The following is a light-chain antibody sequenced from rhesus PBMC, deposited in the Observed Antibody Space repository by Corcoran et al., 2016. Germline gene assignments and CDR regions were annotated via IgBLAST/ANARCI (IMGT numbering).Light chain of an antibody. CDR2: GAS. CDR3: QKYSSSPFT. CDR1: QSFSSN. V-gene: IGKV3-53*01. Sequence: QVILTQSPATLSLSPGERATLSCRASQSFSSNLAWYQQKPGQAPRLLIYGASSRATGTPDRFRGSGSGTEFTLTISSLEPEDFAVYYCQKYSSSPFTFGPGTKLDIK. J-gene: IGKJ3*01.